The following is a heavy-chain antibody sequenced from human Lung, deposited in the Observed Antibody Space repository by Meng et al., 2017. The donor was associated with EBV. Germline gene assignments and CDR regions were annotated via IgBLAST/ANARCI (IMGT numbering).Heavy chain of an antibody. D-gene: IGHD4-17*01. CDR2: IYHSGRT. V-gene: IGHV4-4*02. CDR3: TTLYGDSIS. J-gene: IGHJ4*02. CDR1: GGSIRNDQG. Sequence: QVNLQGSGPGSGKPWGTLSLTCEVSGGSIRNDQGWSWVRQAPGKGLEWIGEIYHSGRTNYNPSVKSRVSMSVGKSQNHFSLRLSSVTAADTAVYYCTTLYGDSISWGQGTLVTVSS.